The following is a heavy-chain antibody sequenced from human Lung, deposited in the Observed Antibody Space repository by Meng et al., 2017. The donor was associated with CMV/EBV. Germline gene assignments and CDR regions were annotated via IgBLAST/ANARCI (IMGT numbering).Heavy chain of an antibody. J-gene: IGHJ6*02. Sequence: SVKVSCXAPGGTFDNYAISWVRQAPGQGLEWMGGINPILSMATYPQRFQGRVTITADKSTTTAYMELSSLRSEDTALYYCARDFKTRRGIFGTVSGGHYGMDAWGQGTMVTVSS. D-gene: IGHD3-3*01. V-gene: IGHV1-69*10. CDR3: ARDFKTRRGIFGTVSGGHYGMDA. CDR2: INPILSMA. CDR1: GGTFDNYA.